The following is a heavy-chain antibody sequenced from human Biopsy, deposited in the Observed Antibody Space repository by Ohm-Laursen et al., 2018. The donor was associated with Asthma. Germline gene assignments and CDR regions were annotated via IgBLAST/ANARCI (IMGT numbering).Heavy chain of an antibody. J-gene: IGHJ3*02. V-gene: IGHV3-30*18. Sequence: SLRLSCTATGFSFGSYGMHWVRQAPGKGLELVAVMSFDGRQTYYADSVKGRFTISRDNSKNTLYLQMNSLRAEDTAVYYCAKERYYDFWSGYPIWGQGTMVTVSS. CDR3: AKERYYDFWSGYPI. CDR2: MSFDGRQT. D-gene: IGHD3-3*01. CDR1: GFSFGSYG.